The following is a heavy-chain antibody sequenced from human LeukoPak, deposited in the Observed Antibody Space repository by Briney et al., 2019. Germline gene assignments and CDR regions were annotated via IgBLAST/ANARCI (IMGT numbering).Heavy chain of an antibody. Sequence: GGSLRLSCAASGFTFSSYAMSWVRQAPGKGLEWVSGIVASGGGGTYYADSVEGRFTISRDNPKNTLYLQMNSLRAEDTAVYYCAKDVRVGGFDYWGQGTLVTVSS. V-gene: IGHV3-23*01. CDR1: GFTFSSYA. J-gene: IGHJ4*02. CDR3: AKDVRVGGFDY. D-gene: IGHD1-26*01. CDR2: IVASGGGGT.